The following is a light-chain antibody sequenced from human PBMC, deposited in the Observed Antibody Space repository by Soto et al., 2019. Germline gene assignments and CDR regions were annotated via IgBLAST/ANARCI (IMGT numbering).Light chain of an antibody. CDR3: MQALQTPLT. Sequence: DIVMTQSPLSLPVTPGEPASISCRSSQSLLHSNGYNYLDWYLQKPGQSPQLLIYLGSNRASGVPDRLSRSRSGTDFTLKISRGAAEDVGVYYCMQALQTPLTFGGGTKVEIK. V-gene: IGKV2-28*01. CDR2: LGS. CDR1: QSLLHSNGYNY. J-gene: IGKJ4*01.